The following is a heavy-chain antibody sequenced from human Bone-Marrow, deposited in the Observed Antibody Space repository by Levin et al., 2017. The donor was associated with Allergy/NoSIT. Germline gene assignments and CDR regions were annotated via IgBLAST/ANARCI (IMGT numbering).Heavy chain of an antibody. Sequence: ASVKVSCKASGYTFTSYAMNWVRQAPGQGLEWMGWINTNTGNPTYAQGFTGRFVFSLDTSVSTAYLQISSLKAEDTAVYYCARFLADILTGAYYYYYMDVWGKGTTVTVSS. CDR3: ARFLADILTGAYYYYYMDV. V-gene: IGHV7-4-1*02. CDR2: INTNTGNP. CDR1: GYTFTSYA. D-gene: IGHD3-9*01. J-gene: IGHJ6*03.